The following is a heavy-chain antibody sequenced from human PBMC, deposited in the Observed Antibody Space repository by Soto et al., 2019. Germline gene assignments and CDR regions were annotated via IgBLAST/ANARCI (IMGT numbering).Heavy chain of an antibody. J-gene: IGHJ6*02. D-gene: IGHD3-10*01. CDR3: ARDRTPASYGSGRGYGMDV. CDR2: ISAYNGNT. V-gene: IGHV1-18*01. CDR1: GYTFTSYG. Sequence: GASVKVSCKASGYTFTSYGISWVRQAPGQGLEWMGWISAYNGNTNYAQKLQGRVTMTTDTSTSTAYMELRSLRSDDTAVYYCARDRTPASYGSGRGYGMDVWGQGTTVTVSS.